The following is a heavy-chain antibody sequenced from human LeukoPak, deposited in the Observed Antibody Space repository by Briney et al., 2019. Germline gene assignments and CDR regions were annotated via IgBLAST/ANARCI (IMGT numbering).Heavy chain of an antibody. CDR2: FDPEDGET. Sequence: ASVKVSCKVSGYTLTELSMHWVRQAPGKGLEWMGGFDPEDGETIYAQKFQGRVTMTEDTSTDTAYMGLSSLRSEDTAVYYCATHPLHISLVRDGMDVWGQGTTVTVSS. J-gene: IGHJ6*02. V-gene: IGHV1-24*01. D-gene: IGHD6-13*01. CDR3: ATHPLHISLVRDGMDV. CDR1: GYTLTELS.